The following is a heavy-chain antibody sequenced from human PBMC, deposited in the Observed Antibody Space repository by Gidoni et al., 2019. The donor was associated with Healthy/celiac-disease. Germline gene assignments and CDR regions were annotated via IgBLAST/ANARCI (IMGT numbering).Heavy chain of an antibody. V-gene: IGHV1-24*01. CDR1: GYTLTELS. CDR2: FDPEDGET. CDR3: ATQIPLYSSGWLALDY. Sequence: QVQLVQSGAEVKKPGASVKVSCKVSGYTLTELSMHWVRQAPVKGLEWMGGFDPEDGETIYAQKFQGRVTMTEDTSTDTAYMELSSLRSEDTAVYYCATQIPLYSSGWLALDYWGQGTLVTVSS. D-gene: IGHD6-19*01. J-gene: IGHJ4*02.